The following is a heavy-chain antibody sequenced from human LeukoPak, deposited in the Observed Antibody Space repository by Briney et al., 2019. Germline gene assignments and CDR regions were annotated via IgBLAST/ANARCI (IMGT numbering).Heavy chain of an antibody. V-gene: IGHV3-21*01. J-gene: IGHJ4*02. D-gene: IGHD2-15*01. CDR1: GFTFSTYT. CDR2: ISSSSTYI. Sequence: GGSLRLSCAASGFTFSTYTMNWVRQAPGKGLEGVSSISSSSTYIYYADSVKGRFTISRDNAKNSLYLQMNSLRAGDTAVYYCARADTLGYCSGGSCPQGYWGQGTLVTVSS. CDR3: ARADTLGYCSGGSCPQGY.